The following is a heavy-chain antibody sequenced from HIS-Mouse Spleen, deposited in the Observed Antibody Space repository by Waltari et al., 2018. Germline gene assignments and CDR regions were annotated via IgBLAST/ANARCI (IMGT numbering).Heavy chain of an antibody. CDR3: AREIPYSSSWYDWYFDL. Sequence: QLQLQESGPGLVKPSETLSLTCTVSGGSISSSSYYWGWIRQPPGKGLEWIGSIYYSGSTYYNPSLKRRVTISVATSKTQFSLKLSSVTAADTAVYYCAREIPYSSSWYDWYFDLWGRGTLVTVSS. V-gene: IGHV4-39*07. D-gene: IGHD6-13*01. CDR2: IYYSGST. J-gene: IGHJ2*01. CDR1: GGSISSSSYY.